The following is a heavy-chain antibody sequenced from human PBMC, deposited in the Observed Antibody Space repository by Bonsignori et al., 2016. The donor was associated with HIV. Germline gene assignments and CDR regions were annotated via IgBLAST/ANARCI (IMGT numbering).Heavy chain of an antibody. J-gene: IGHJ6*03. CDR3: ATACGGDCYRGDYYYYYYMDV. V-gene: IGHV3-11*01. CDR2: ISSSGSTI. Sequence: WIRQPPGKGLEWVSYISSSGSTIYYADSVKGRFTISRDNAKNSLYLQMNSLRAEDTAVYYCATACGGDCYRGDYYYYYYMDVWGKGTTVTVSS. D-gene: IGHD2-21*01.